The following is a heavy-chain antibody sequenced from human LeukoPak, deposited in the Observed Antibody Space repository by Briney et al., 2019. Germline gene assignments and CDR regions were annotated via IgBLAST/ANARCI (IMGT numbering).Heavy chain of an antibody. CDR1: GGSISSHY. D-gene: IGHD2-15*01. Sequence: ASETLSLTCTVSGGSISSHYWTWIRQSPVKGLEWIGDISNSGSTSYNPSLKSRVTISIDTSKNQFSLKLSSVTAADTAVYYCGRDALVGYFSYYYMDVWGKRTTVTVSS. CDR2: ISNSGST. CDR3: GRDALVGYFSYYYMDV. J-gene: IGHJ6*03. V-gene: IGHV4-59*11.